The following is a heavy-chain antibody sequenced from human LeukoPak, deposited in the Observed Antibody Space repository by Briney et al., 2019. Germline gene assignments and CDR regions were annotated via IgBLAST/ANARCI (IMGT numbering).Heavy chain of an antibody. D-gene: IGHD3-22*01. Sequence: SETLSLTCAVSGGSISSSNWWSWLRQPPGKGPEWIGEIYHSGSTNYNPSLKSRVTISVDKSKNQFSLKLSSVTAADTAVYYCARAPYDSSGYHDYWGQGTVDTDSS. CDR1: GGSISSSNW. J-gene: IGHJ4*02. CDR3: ARAPYDSSGYHDY. CDR2: IYHSGST. V-gene: IGHV4-4*02.